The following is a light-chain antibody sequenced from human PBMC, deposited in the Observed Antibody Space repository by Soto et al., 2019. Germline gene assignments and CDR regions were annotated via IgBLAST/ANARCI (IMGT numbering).Light chain of an antibody. CDR3: SSYTSTSTPWV. V-gene: IGLV2-14*01. J-gene: IGLJ3*02. CDR1: SSDVGAYKF. CDR2: EVS. Sequence: QSALTQSASVSGSPGQSITIFCSGTSSDVGAYKFVSWYRHHPGKAPQVMIYEVSNRPSGVSNRFSGSKSGNTASLTISGLQPEDEGDYYCSSYTSTSTPWVFGGGTKLTVL.